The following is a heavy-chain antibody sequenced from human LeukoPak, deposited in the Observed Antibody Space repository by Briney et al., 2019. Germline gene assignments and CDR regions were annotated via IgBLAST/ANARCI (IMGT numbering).Heavy chain of an antibody. CDR3: ARAGFPVYDRSGSSGVYFDY. J-gene: IGHJ4*02. V-gene: IGHV3-7*01. CDR2: IKTDGSEK. D-gene: IGHD3-22*01. CDR1: GFTFSSYW. Sequence: GGSLRLSCAASGFTFSSYWMSWVRQAPGKGLEWVANIKTDGSEKIYVDSLKGRFTISRDNAKNSLYLQMNSLRAEDTAIYYCARAGFPVYDRSGSSGVYFDYWGQGTLVTVSS.